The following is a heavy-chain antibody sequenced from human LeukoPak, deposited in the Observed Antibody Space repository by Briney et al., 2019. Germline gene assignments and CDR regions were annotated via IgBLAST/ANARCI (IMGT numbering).Heavy chain of an antibody. CDR2: IYYSGST. CDR3: ARAASAWENWFDP. J-gene: IGHJ5*02. Sequence: SETLSLTCTVSGGSISSYYWSWIRQPPGKGLEWIGYIYYSGSTNYNPSLKSRVTISVDTSKNQFSLKLSSVTAADTAVYYCARAASAWENWFDPWGQGTLVTVSS. D-gene: IGHD1-26*01. CDR1: GGSISSYY. V-gene: IGHV4-59*01.